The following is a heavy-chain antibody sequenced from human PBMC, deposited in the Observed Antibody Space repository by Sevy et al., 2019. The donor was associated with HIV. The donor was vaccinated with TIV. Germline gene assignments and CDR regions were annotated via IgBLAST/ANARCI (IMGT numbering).Heavy chain of an antibody. V-gene: IGHV1-69*13. D-gene: IGHD3-22*01. CDR1: GGTFSSYA. J-gene: IGHJ4*02. CDR2: IIPIFGTA. CDR3: AREPYYDSSGYYSLPFDY. Sequence: ASVKVSCKASGGTFSSYAISWVRQAPGQGLEWMGGIIPIFGTANYAQKFQGRVTITADESTSTAYMELSSLGSEDTAVYYCAREPYYDSSGYYSLPFDYWGQGTLVTVSS.